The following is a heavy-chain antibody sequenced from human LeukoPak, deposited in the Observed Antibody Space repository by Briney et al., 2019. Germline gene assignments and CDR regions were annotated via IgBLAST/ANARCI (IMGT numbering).Heavy chain of an antibody. CDR2: ISYDGSNK. CDR3: ARDRREELLWFGELLNYYYGMDV. D-gene: IGHD3-10*01. Sequence: GGSLRLSCAVSGFTFSSYAMNWVRQAPGKGLEWVAVISYDGSNKYYADSVKGRFTISRDNSKNTLYLQMNSLRAEDTAVYYCARDRREELLWFGELLNYYYGMDVWGQGTTVTVSS. V-gene: IGHV3-30-3*01. J-gene: IGHJ6*02. CDR1: GFTFSSYA.